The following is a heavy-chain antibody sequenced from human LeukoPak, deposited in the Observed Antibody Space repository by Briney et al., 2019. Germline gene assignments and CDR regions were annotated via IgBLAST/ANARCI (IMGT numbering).Heavy chain of an antibody. CDR2: ISSSSSDI. D-gene: IGHD3-22*01. Sequence: TGGSLRLSCAASGFTFSSYSMNWVRQAPGKGLEWVSSISSSSSDIYYADSVKGRFTISRDNAKSSLYLEMNSLRAEDTAVYYCAKPYDSSGYYSGDAFDIWGQGTMVTVSS. V-gene: IGHV3-21*04. CDR1: GFTFSSYS. J-gene: IGHJ3*02. CDR3: AKPYDSSGYYSGDAFDI.